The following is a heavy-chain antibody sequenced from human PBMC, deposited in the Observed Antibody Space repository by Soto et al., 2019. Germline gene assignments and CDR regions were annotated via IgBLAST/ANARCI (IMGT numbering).Heavy chain of an antibody. J-gene: IGHJ4*02. Sequence: QVQLVESGGGLVKPGGSLRLSYAASGFSFSDYYMIWIRQAPGKGLEWVSYISSSGGTKFYADSVKGRFTVSRDNAENSLFLQMNSLRADDTAVYYCARDLMGSVGAADYWGQGTLVTVSS. D-gene: IGHD1-26*01. V-gene: IGHV3-11*01. CDR3: ARDLMGSVGAADY. CDR2: ISSSGGTK. CDR1: GFSFSDYY.